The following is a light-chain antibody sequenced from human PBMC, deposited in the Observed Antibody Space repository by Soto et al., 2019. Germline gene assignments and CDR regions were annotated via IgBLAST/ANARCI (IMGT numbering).Light chain of an antibody. CDR3: QQYDHWPPST. CDR2: GAY. J-gene: IGKJ1*01. V-gene: IGKV3-15*01. CDR1: QSVNNN. Sequence: IIMTQSPATLSVSPGDRATLSCRASQSVNNNLAWYQQKPGQAPRLLIYGAYTRATGTATRFSGSGSGTEFTLTISGLRSEDFAVYYCQQYDHWPPSTFGQGTRVEIK.